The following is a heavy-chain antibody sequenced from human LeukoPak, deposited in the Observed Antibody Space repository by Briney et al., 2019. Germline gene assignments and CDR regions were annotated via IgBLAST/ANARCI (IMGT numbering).Heavy chain of an antibody. V-gene: IGHV3-74*01. Sequence: GGSLRLSCAASGFTFSSYWMHWVRRAPGKGLGWVSRINSDGISTNYADSVKGRFTISRDNAKNTLYLQMDSLRAEDTAMYYCARDDGDLDYWGQGTLVTVSS. CDR2: INSDGIST. J-gene: IGHJ4*02. CDR1: GFTFSSYW. D-gene: IGHD4-17*01. CDR3: ARDDGDLDY.